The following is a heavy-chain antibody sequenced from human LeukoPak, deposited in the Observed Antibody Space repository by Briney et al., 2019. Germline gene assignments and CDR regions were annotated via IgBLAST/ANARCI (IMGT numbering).Heavy chain of an antibody. CDR3: VRDSSGWRPLDY. D-gene: IGHD6-19*01. CDR2: IRQDGNEK. V-gene: IGHV3-7*05. J-gene: IGHJ4*02. CDR1: GFPFSNFW. Sequence: PGGSLRLSCAASGFPFSNFWRTWVRQAPGKGLEWVANIRQDGNEKYYVDSVKGRFTNSRDNARNSLYLEMNNLRAEDTAVYYCVRDSSGWRPLDYWGQGTLVTVSS.